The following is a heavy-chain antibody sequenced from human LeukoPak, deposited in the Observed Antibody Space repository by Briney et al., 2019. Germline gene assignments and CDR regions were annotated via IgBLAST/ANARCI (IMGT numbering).Heavy chain of an antibody. Sequence: GGSLRLSCAVSGLTFSNAWMSWVRQAPGKGLEWVALTWYDGSNKYYADSVKGRFTISRDNSKNTLYLQMNSLRAEDTAVYYCAREFGTYLFDYWGQGTLVTVSS. J-gene: IGHJ4*02. CDR2: TWYDGSNK. CDR3: AREFGTYLFDY. CDR1: GLTFSNAW. V-gene: IGHV3-33*08. D-gene: IGHD2/OR15-2a*01.